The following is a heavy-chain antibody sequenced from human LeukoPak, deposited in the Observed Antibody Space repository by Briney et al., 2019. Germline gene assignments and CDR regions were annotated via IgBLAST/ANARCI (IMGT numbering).Heavy chain of an antibody. CDR3: ARIRFGESSAFDI. Sequence: SETLSLTCTVSGDSVSSYYWSWIRQPPGKGLEWVGHIYYSGSTKFNPSLKSRVTISVDTSKNQFSLKLSSVTAADTAVYYCARIRFGESSAFDIWGQGTMVTVSS. J-gene: IGHJ3*02. V-gene: IGHV4-59*02. CDR1: GDSVSSYY. D-gene: IGHD3-10*01. CDR2: IYYSGST.